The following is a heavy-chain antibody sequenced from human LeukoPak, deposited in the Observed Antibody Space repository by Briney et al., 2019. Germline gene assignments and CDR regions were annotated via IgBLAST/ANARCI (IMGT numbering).Heavy chain of an antibody. J-gene: IGHJ6*03. CDR2: ISDGGST. CDR3: AKNGDRGAYCSGGSCYPYFYYYMDV. CDR1: GFTISSNY. Sequence: PGGSLRLSCAASGFTISSNYMNWVRQAPGKGLDWVSVISDGGSTYYADSVRGRFTISRDNSKNTLYLQMNSLRAEDTAIYYCAKNGDRGAYCSGGSCYPYFYYYMDVWGKGTTVTISS. D-gene: IGHD2-15*01. V-gene: IGHV3-53*01.